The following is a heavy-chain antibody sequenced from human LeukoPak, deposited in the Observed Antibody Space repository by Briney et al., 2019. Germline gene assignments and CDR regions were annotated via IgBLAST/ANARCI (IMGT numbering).Heavy chain of an antibody. D-gene: IGHD2-15*01. Sequence: PGGSLRLSCAASGFTFSSYWMSWVRQAPGKGLEWVANIKQDGSEKYYVDSVKGRFTISRDNAKNSLYLQMNSLRAEDTAVYYCARGGLLGEDRYYYYGMDVWGQGTTVTVSS. CDR3: ARGGLLGEDRYYYYGMDV. V-gene: IGHV3-7*01. CDR1: GFTFSSYW. CDR2: IKQDGSEK. J-gene: IGHJ6*02.